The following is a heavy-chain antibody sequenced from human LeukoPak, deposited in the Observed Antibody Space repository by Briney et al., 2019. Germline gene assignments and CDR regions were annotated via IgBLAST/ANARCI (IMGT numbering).Heavy chain of an antibody. CDR3: ARDHYYDYYYGMDV. CDR2: INPNSGGT. CDR1: GYTFNGYY. J-gene: IGHJ6*02. D-gene: IGHD3-10*01. Sequence: ASVKVSCKASGYTFNGYYIYWVRQAPGQGLEWMAWINPNSGGTNYAQKFQGRVTMTRDTSISTAYMELSRLRSDDTAVYYCARDHYYDYYYGMDVWGQGTTVTVSS. V-gene: IGHV1-2*02.